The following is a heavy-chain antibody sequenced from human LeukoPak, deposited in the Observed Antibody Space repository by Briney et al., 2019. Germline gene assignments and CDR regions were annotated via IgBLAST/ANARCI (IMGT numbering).Heavy chain of an antibody. CDR1: GGSFSGYY. D-gene: IGHD2-15*01. CDR3: ARLKRCSGGSCYLDY. Sequence: SETLPLTCAVYGGSFSGYYWSWIRQPPGKGLEWIGEINHSGSTNYNPSLKSRVTISVDTSKNQFSLKLSSVTAADTAVYYCARLKRCSGGSCYLDYWGQGTLVTVSS. V-gene: IGHV4-34*01. J-gene: IGHJ4*02. CDR2: INHSGST.